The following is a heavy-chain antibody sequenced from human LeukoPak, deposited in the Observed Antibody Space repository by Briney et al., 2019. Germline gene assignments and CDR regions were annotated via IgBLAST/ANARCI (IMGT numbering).Heavy chain of an antibody. CDR2: INHSGIT. J-gene: IGHJ4*02. CDR3: ASGRSAVGHFDY. CDR1: GGSFSGYY. V-gene: IGHV4-34*01. Sequence: SETLSLTRAVYGGSFSGYYWSWMRQPPGKGREWIGEINHSGITNYNPSLKSRVTISVDTSKNQFSLKLSSVTAADTAVYYCASGRSAVGHFDYWGQGTLVTVSS. D-gene: IGHD4-23*01.